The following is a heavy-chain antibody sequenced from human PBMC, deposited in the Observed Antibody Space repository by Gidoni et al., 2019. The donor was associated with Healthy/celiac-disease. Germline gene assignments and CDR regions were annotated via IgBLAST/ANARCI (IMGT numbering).Heavy chain of an antibody. J-gene: IGHJ4*02. CDR1: GFTFSSYA. Sequence: EVQLLESGGGLVQPGGSLRLSCAASGFTFSSYAMSWVRQAPGKGLEWVSAISGSGGSTYYADSVKGRFTISRDNSKNTLYLQMNSLRAEDTAVYYCAKTLSYDFWSGYYYFDYWGQGTLVTVSS. CDR3: AKTLSYDFWSGYYYFDY. V-gene: IGHV3-23*01. D-gene: IGHD3-3*01. CDR2: ISGSGGST.